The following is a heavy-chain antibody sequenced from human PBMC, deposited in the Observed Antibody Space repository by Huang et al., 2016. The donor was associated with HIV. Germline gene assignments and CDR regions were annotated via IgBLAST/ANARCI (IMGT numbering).Heavy chain of an antibody. V-gene: IGHV5-51*01. J-gene: IGHJ3*02. CDR1: GYTFNGYW. CDR2: ICPGDSDT. D-gene: IGHD2-2*01. Sequence: EVQLVQSGAVVKKPGESLKISCKGSGYTFNGYWIGWVRQMPGKGLEWMGIICPGDSDTTYSPSFQGHVTISAGKSISTAYLQVSGLKASDTAMYYCARQGVGDFVVEPTGLGAFDIWGQGTMVTVSS. CDR3: ARQGVGDFVVEPTGLGAFDI.